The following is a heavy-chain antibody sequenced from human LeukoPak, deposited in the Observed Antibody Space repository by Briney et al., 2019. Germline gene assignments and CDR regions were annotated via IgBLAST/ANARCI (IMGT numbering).Heavy chain of an antibody. Sequence: GGSLRLSCAASGFTVSSNYMSWVRQAPGKGLEWVSVIYSGGSTYYADSVKGRFTISRDNSKNTLYLQMNSLRAEDTAVYYCATTTVTNEGDYWGLGTLVTVSS. CDR1: GFTVSSNY. V-gene: IGHV3-53*01. CDR2: IYSGGST. D-gene: IGHD4-17*01. CDR3: ATTTVTNEGDY. J-gene: IGHJ4*02.